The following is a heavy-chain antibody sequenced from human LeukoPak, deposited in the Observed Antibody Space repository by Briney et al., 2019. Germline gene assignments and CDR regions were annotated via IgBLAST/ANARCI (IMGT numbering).Heavy chain of an antibody. J-gene: IGHJ6*02. CDR2: ISGSGGST. CDR3: AKDSVYGSGSYVLGV. D-gene: IGHD3-10*01. CDR1: GFTFSSYA. V-gene: IGHV3-23*01. Sequence: GGSLRLSCAASGFTFSSYAMSWVRQAPGKGLEWVSAISGSGGSTYYADSVKGRFTISRDNSKNTLYLQMNSLRAEDTAVYYCAKDSVYGSGSYVLGVWGQGTTVTVSS.